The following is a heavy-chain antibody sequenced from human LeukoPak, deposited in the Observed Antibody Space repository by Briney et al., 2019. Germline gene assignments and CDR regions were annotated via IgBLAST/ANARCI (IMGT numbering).Heavy chain of an antibody. CDR2: INSDGSST. D-gene: IGHD3-22*01. Sequence: GGSLRLSCAASGFTFSSYWMHWVRQAPGKGLLWVSRINSDGSSTSYADSVKGRFTISRDNAKNTLYLQMNSLRAEDGAVYYCARDPTRRFYYYDSSGMFDYWGQGTLVTVSS. J-gene: IGHJ4*02. CDR3: ARDPTRRFYYYDSSGMFDY. CDR1: GFTFSSYW. V-gene: IGHV3-74*01.